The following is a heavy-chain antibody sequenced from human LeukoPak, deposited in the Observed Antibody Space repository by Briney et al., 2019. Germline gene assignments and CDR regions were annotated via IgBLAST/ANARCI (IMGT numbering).Heavy chain of an antibody. CDR2: ISGSGGST. Sequence: GGSLRLSCAASGFTFSSYDMSWVRQAPGKGLEWVSAISGSGGSTYYADSVKGRFTISRDNSKNTLYLQMNSLRAEDTAVYYCAYGGIAVAGYFDYWGQGTLVTVSS. V-gene: IGHV3-23*01. J-gene: IGHJ4*02. CDR1: GFTFSSYD. CDR3: AYGGIAVAGYFDY. D-gene: IGHD6-19*01.